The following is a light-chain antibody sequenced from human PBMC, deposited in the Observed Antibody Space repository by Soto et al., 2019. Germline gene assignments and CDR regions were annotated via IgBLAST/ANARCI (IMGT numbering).Light chain of an antibody. CDR2: GAS. CDR3: QQYNNWPFS. Sequence: EIEMTQSPATLSLAPVERVTLSCMASESVSTNLAWYQQKAGQAPRLLIYGASTRATGIPARFSGTGSETDFTLTISGLQSDDSAVYFCQQYNNWPFSFGQGTRLEIK. CDR1: ESVSTN. J-gene: IGKJ5*01. V-gene: IGKV3-15*01.